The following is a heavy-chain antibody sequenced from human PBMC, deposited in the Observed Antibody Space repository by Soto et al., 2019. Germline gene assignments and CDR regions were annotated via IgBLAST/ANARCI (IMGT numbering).Heavy chain of an antibody. CDR3: ARYSGNYQEAFDI. J-gene: IGHJ3*02. D-gene: IGHD1-26*01. CDR1: GFTFTLYS. V-gene: IGHV1-3*01. Sequence: QVQLVQSGAEVKKPGASVKVSCRASGFTFTLYSMHWVRQAPGQRLEWMGWINGGSGKTKYSQKFQGRVTIAKDTSASTDYMEVSSLRSEDTAVYYCARYSGNYQEAFDIWGQGTMVTVSS. CDR2: INGGSGKT.